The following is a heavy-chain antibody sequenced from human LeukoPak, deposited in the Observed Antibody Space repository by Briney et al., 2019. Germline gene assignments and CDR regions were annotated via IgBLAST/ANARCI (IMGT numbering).Heavy chain of an antibody. CDR2: IYHSGNT. CDR3: ARQVSWAVFGGNWFDP. J-gene: IGHJ5*02. CDR1: GFSISSGYY. V-gene: IGHV4-38-2*01. Sequence: SETLSLTCAVSGFSISSGYYWGWIRQPPGKGLEWIASIYHSGNTYYNPSLKSRVAISVDTSKNQFSLKLNSVTAAHTAVYYCARQVSWAVFGGNWFDPWGQGTLVTVSS. D-gene: IGHD3-3*01.